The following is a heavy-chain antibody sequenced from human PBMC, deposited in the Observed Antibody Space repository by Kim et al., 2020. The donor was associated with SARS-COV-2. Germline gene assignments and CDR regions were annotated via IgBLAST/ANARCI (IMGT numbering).Heavy chain of an antibody. CDR1: GFTFSSYA. J-gene: IGHJ3*02. CDR2: ISYDGSNK. D-gene: IGHD5-12*01. Sequence: GGSLRLSCAASGFTFSSYAMHWVRQAPGKGLEWVAVISYDGSNKYYADSVKGRFTISRDNSKNTLYLQMNSLRAEDTAVYYCARDTGGYNYSAWGDAFDIWGQGTMVTVSS. CDR3: ARDTGGYNYSAWGDAFDI. V-gene: IGHV3-30*04.